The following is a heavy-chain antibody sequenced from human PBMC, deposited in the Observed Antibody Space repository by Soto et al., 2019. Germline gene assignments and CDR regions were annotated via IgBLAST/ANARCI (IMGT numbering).Heavy chain of an antibody. D-gene: IGHD5-12*01. Sequence: GGSLRLSCAASGFTFSSYGMHWVRQAPGKGLEWVAVIPYDGSNKYYADSVKGRFTISRDNSKNTLYLQMNSLRAEDTAVYYCAKDGDSGYDYQYYFDYWGQGTLVTVSS. J-gene: IGHJ4*02. CDR3: AKDGDSGYDYQYYFDY. CDR1: GFTFSSYG. CDR2: IPYDGSNK. V-gene: IGHV3-30*18.